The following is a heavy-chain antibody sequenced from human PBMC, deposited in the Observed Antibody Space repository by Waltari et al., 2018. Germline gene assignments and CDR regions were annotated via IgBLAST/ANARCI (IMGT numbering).Heavy chain of an antibody. CDR3: ARERRGQSGWYYFDF. CDR1: GISFSSFW. J-gene: IGHJ4*02. Sequence: EVQLVESGGGLVQPGGSLRLSCAASGISFSSFWMTWVRQASGKGLERVANIKQDGSEEYYVDSVKGRFTISKDNAKNSLYLQMNSLRAEDTAVYFCARERRGQSGWYYFDFWGQGSLVTVSS. D-gene: IGHD6-19*01. V-gene: IGHV3-7*01. CDR2: IKQDGSEE.